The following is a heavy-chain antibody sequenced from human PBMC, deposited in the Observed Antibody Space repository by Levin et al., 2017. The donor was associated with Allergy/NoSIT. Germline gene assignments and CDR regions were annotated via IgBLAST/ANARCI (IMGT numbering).Heavy chain of an antibody. V-gene: IGHV1-46*01. Sequence: GESLKISCKASGYTFTSYYIHWVRQAPGQGLEWMGIINPSGGSTSYAQKFQGRVTMTRDTSTSTVYMELSSLRSEDPAVYYCARDGYCTGGVCPIDYWGQGTLVTVSS. CDR3: ARDGYCTGGVCPIDY. CDR2: INPSGGST. J-gene: IGHJ4*02. CDR1: GYTFTSYY. D-gene: IGHD2-8*02.